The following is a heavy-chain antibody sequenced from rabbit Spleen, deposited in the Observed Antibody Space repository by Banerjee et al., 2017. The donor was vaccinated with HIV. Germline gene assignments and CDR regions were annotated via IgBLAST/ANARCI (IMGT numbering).Heavy chain of an antibody. J-gene: IGHJ6*01. CDR2: IEPIFGNT. CDR3: VRDSGSSFSSYGMDL. D-gene: IGHD8-1*01. Sequence: QVLESGGGLVKPEGSLKLSCTASGFSFSNKVVMCWVRQAPGKGLEWIGYIEPIFGNTYYANWVNGRFTISSHNAQNTLYLQLSSLTAADTATYFCVRDSGSSFSSYGMDLWGQGTLVTVS. CDR1: GFSFSNKV. V-gene: IGHV1S7*01.